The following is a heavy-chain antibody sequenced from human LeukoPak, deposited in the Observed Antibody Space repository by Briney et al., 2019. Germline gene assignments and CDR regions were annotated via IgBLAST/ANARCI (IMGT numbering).Heavy chain of an antibody. D-gene: IGHD3-3*01. CDR3: ARATYDFWSGYYYYYYYYMDV. V-gene: IGHV4-59*11. J-gene: IGHJ6*03. CDR1: GGSISSHY. CDR2: IYYSGST. Sequence: IPSETLSLTCTVSGGSISSHYWSWIRQPPGKGLEWIGYIYYSGSTNYNPSLKSRVTISVDTSKNQFSLKLSSVTAADTAVYYYARATYDFWSGYYYYYYYYMDVWGKGTTVTVSS.